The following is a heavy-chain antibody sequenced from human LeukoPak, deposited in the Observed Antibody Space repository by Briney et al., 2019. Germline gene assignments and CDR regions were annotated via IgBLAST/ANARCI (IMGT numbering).Heavy chain of an antibody. D-gene: IGHD6-19*01. CDR2: INHSGST. CDR3: ARGGVAGQYYFDY. V-gene: IGHV4-34*01. Sequence: SETLSLTCAVYGGSFSGYYWSWIRQPPGKGLEWIGEINHSGSTNYNPSLKSRVTISVDTSKNQFSLKLSSVTAADTAVYYCARGGVAGQYYFDYWGQGTLVTVSS. CDR1: GGSFSGYY. J-gene: IGHJ4*02.